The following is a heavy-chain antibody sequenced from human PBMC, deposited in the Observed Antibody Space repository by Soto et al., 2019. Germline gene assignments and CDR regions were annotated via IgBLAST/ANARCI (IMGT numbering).Heavy chain of an antibody. CDR3: ARVGFSYYYYGMDV. D-gene: IGHD3-10*01. CDR1: GGSVSSGSYQ. CDR2: IYYTGST. J-gene: IGHJ6*02. V-gene: IGHV4-61*01. Sequence: SETLSLTCTVSGGSVSSGSYQWSWIRQSTGKGLEWIGYIYYTGSTNYNPSLKSRVTISVDKSKNQFSLKLSSVTAADTAVYYCARVGFSYYYYGMDVWGQGTTVTVSS.